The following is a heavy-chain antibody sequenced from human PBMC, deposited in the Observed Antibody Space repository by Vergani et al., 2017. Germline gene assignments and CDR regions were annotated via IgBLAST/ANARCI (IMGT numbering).Heavy chain of an antibody. V-gene: IGHV3-30*18. Sequence: QVQLVESGGGVVQPGRSLRPSCAASGFTLSSYGMHWVRQAPGKGLEWVAFISYDGSNKYYADSVKGRFTISRDNAKNTLYLQMKGLRAEDTAVYYCAKDLGGSLGATFVYWGQGTLVIVSS. D-gene: IGHD1-26*01. CDR3: AKDLGGSLGATFVY. J-gene: IGHJ4*02. CDR1: GFTLSSYG. CDR2: ISYDGSNK.